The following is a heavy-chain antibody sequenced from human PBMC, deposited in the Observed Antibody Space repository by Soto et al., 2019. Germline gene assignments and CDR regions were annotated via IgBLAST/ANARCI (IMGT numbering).Heavy chain of an antibody. CDR3: AKDQNPGYSSS. CDR1: GFRFIGSA. Sequence: GGSLRLSSAASGFRFIGSAMRWVRQAPGKGLEWVSAISGSGGSTYYADSVKGRFTISRDNSKNTLYLQMNSLRAEDTAVYYCAKDQNPGYSSSWGQGTLVTVSS. V-gene: IGHV3-23*01. D-gene: IGHD6-13*01. J-gene: IGHJ4*02. CDR2: ISGSGGST.